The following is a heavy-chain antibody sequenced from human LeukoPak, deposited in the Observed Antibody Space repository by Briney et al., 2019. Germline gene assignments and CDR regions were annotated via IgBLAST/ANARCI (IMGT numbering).Heavy chain of an antibody. CDR1: GFTFSSYG. J-gene: IGHJ5*02. D-gene: IGHD3-10*01. CDR3: AKGPYGSGSYNWFDP. Sequence: GGSLRLSCAASGFTFSSYGMHWVRQAPGKGLEWVAFIRYDGSNKYYADSVKGRFTISRDNSKNTLYLQMNSLRAEDTAVYYCAKGPYGSGSYNWFDPWGQGTLVTVSS. V-gene: IGHV3-30*02. CDR2: IRYDGSNK.